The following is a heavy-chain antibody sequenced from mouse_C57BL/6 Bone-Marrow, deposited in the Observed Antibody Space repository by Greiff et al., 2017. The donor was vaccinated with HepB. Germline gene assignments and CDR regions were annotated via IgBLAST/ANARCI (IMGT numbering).Heavy chain of an antibody. Sequence: VQLQQSGAELVRPGTSVKVSCKASGYAFTNYLIEWVKQRPGQGLEWIGVINPGSGDTNYNEKFKGKATLTADKSSSTAYMQLSSLTSEDSAVYFCARDDPFYAMDYWGQGTSVTVSS. V-gene: IGHV1-54*01. D-gene: IGHD2-3*01. CDR2: INPGSGDT. J-gene: IGHJ4*01. CDR3: ARDDPFYAMDY. CDR1: GYAFTNYL.